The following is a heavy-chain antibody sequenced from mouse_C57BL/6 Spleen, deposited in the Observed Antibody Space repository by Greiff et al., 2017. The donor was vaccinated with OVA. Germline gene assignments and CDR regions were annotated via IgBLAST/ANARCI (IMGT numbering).Heavy chain of an antibody. J-gene: IGHJ1*03. Sequence: EVQLQQSGAELVRPGASVKLSCTASGFNIKDDYMHWVKQRPEQGLEWIGWIDPENGDTEYASKFQGKATITADTSSNTAYLQLSSLTSEDTAVYDCRGNDSNYGGYFDVWGTGTTVTVSS. CDR2: IDPENGDT. D-gene: IGHD2-5*01. V-gene: IGHV14-4*01. CDR3: RGNDSNYGGYFDV. CDR1: GFNIKDDY.